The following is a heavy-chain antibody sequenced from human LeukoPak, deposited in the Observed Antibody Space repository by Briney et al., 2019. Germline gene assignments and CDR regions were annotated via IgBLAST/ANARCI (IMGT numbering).Heavy chain of an antibody. CDR3: ARVGGIQLWPTDYYFDY. CDR2: INHSGST. J-gene: IGHJ4*02. Sequence: SETLSLTCAVYGGSFSGYYWSWIRQPPGKGLEWIGEINHSGSTNYNPSLKSRVTISVDTSKNQFSLKLSSVTAADTAVYYCARVGGIQLWPTDYYFDYWGQGTLVTVSS. D-gene: IGHD5-18*01. V-gene: IGHV4-34*01. CDR1: GGSFSGYY.